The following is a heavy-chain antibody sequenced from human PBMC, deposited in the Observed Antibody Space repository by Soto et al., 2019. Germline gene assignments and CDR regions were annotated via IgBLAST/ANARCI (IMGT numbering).Heavy chain of an antibody. CDR2: IYYNGNT. V-gene: IGHV4-59*01. CDR3: ARGVTMIRGLAHLYFDY. J-gene: IGHJ4*02. Sequence: PSETLSLTCTVSGGSIGNYYWSWIRQSPGKGLEWIANIYYNGNTNYNPSLKSRVAIAVDTSKNQFSLKLSSVIAADTAVYYCARGVTMIRGLAHLYFDYWGQGTLVTVSS. D-gene: IGHD3-10*01. CDR1: GGSIGNYY.